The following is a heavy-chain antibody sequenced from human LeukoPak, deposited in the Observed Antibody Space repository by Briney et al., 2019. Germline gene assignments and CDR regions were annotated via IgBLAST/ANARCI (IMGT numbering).Heavy chain of an antibody. D-gene: IGHD1-26*01. Sequence: PGGSLKLSCAASGXTFSGSAIHWVRQSSGKGLEWVGQIDKKDKGYATATAYAASATGRFTISRDDSINTAYLQMKSLRTEDTALYYCTRDSGTYNWFDPWGQGTLVTVSS. J-gene: IGHJ5*02. CDR1: GXTFSGSA. V-gene: IGHV3-73*01. CDR3: TRDSGTYNWFDP. CDR2: IDKKDKGYATAT.